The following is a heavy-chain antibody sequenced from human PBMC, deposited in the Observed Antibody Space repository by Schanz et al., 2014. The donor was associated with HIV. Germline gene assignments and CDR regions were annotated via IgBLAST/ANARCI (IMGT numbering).Heavy chain of an antibody. Sequence: EVQLMESGGGLVKPWGSLRLSCAAGGFTSSDYTMNWVRQAPGKGLEWVSSISSSSGYIRYADSVRGRFTISRDNAKNSLYLQMNSLSVEDTAVYYCANSDRITFGGAIDCWGQGTLVTVSS. CDR3: ANSDRITFGGAIDC. J-gene: IGHJ4*02. CDR1: GFTSSDYT. V-gene: IGHV3-21*01. CDR2: ISSSSGYI. D-gene: IGHD3-16*01.